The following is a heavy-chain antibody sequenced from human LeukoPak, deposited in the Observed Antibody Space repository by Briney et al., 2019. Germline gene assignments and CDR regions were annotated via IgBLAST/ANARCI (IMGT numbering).Heavy chain of an antibody. D-gene: IGHD2-15*01. V-gene: IGHV4-31*02. CDR3: ARISQSSGGFYY. J-gene: IGHJ4*02. CDR2: ISYRGST. Sequence: SQTLSLTCTVSGGSISNSGGFYWNWIRQHPGDGLEWSGFISYRGSTYYKPSLKSRVSMSVDTSRSQFSLRLTSVTDEDTAVYYCARISQSSGGFYYWGQGTLVTVSS. CDR1: GGSISNSGGFY.